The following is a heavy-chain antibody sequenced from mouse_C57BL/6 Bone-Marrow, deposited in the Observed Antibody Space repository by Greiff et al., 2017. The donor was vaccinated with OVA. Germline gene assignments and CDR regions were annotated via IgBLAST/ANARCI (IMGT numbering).Heavy chain of an antibody. D-gene: IGHD2-4*01. V-gene: IGHV3-8*01. J-gene: IGHJ4*01. CDR1: GYSITSDY. CDR2: ISYSGST. CDR3: ARYPYDYGYYYAMDY. Sequence: DVQLVESGPGLAKPSQTLSLTCSVTGYSITSDYWNWIRKFPGNKLEYMGYISYSGSTYYNPSLKSRISITRDSSKNQYYLQLNSVTTEDTATYYCARYPYDYGYYYAMDYWGQGTSVTVSS.